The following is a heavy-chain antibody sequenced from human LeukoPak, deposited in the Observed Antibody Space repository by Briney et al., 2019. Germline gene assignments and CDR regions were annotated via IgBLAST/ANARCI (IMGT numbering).Heavy chain of an antibody. J-gene: IGHJ5*02. CDR2: VHYSRGS. CDR3: ARSGVPPTGWFDP. D-gene: IGHD2-8*01. CDR1: GGSISTYY. Sequence: SETLSLTCTVVGGSISTYYWSWIRQPPGRGLEWIGYVHYSRGSNYNPSLKSRVTISVDTSKNRISLRLNSMTAADTAVYYCARSGVPPTGWFDPWGQGTLVTVSS. V-gene: IGHV4-59*08.